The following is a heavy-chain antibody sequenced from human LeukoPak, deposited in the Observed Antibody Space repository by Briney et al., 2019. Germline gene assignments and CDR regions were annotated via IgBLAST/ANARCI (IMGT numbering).Heavy chain of an antibody. CDR1: GYTFTGYY. D-gene: IGHD4-17*01. V-gene: IGHV1-2*06. J-gene: IGHJ2*01. CDR3: ARVRFGDYAARDWYFDL. CDR2: INPNSGGT. Sequence: ASVKVSCKASGYTFTGYYMHWVRQAPGQGLEWMGRINPNSGGTNYAQKFQGRVTMTRDTSISTAYMELSRLRSDDTAVYYCARVRFGDYAARDWYFDLWGRGTLVTVPS.